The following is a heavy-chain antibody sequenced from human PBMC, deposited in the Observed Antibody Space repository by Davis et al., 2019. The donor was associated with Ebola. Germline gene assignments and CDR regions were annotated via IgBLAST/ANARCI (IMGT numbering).Heavy chain of an antibody. CDR2: TYYNSKWYN. D-gene: IGHD6-13*01. V-gene: IGHV6-1*01. CDR3: ARISWVSRGMDV. J-gene: IGHJ6*04. CDR1: GDSVSISSGG. Sequence: PSETLSLTCAVSGDSVSISSGGYNWIRQSPSRGLEWLGRTYYNSKWYNDYEVSVKSRITINPDTSKNQFSLQLNFVTPEDAAVYYCARISWVSRGMDVWGKGTTVTVSS.